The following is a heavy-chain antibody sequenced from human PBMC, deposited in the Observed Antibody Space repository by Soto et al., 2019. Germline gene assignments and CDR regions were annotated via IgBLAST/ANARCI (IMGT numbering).Heavy chain of an antibody. D-gene: IGHD2-15*01. CDR1: GGTFSSYA. CDR2: IIPIFGTA. CDR3: ARDLGGRYCRGGSGSKPQHNWFDP. Sequence: QVQLVQSGAEVKKPGSSVKVSCKASGGTFSSYAISWVRQAPGQGLEWMGGIIPIFGTANYAQKLQGRVTIPADESTRTAYMELSSLRSEDTAVYYCARDLGGRYCRGGSGSKPQHNWFDPWGQGTLVTVSS. J-gene: IGHJ5*02. V-gene: IGHV1-69*01.